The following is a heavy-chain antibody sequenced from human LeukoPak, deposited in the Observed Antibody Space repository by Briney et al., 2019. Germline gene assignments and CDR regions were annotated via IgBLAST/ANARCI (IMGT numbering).Heavy chain of an antibody. CDR2: IYHSGST. D-gene: IGHD3-22*01. Sequence: SETLSLTCTVSGGSISSGYYWGWIRQPPGKGLEWIGSIYHSGSTYYNPSLKSRVTISVDTSKNQFSLKLSSVTAADTAVYYCARHSGIDYYDSSGYYLSWFDPWGQGTLVTVSS. V-gene: IGHV4-38-2*02. CDR1: GGSISSGYY. CDR3: ARHSGIDYYDSSGYYLSWFDP. J-gene: IGHJ5*02.